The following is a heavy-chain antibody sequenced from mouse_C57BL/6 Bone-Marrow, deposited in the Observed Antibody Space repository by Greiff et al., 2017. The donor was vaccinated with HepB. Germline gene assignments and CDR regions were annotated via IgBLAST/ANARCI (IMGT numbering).Heavy chain of an antibody. J-gene: IGHJ3*01. CDR1: GFTFSSYG. Sequence: EVKLQESGGDLVKPGGSLKLSCAASGFTFSSYGMSWVRQTPDKRLEWVATISSGGSYTYYPDSVKGRFTISRDNAKNTLYLQMSSLKSEDTAMYYCARHGKGYDYDDGRWFAYWGQGTLVTVSA. CDR3: ARHGKGYDYDDGRWFAY. V-gene: IGHV5-6*01. D-gene: IGHD2-4*01. CDR2: ISSGGSYT.